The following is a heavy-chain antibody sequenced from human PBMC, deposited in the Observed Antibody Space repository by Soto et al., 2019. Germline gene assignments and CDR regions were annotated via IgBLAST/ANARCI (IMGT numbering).Heavy chain of an antibody. CDR2: ISKSGTTT. Sequence: EVQLVESGGDLVQPGGSLRLSCVASGFTFSSYGMNWVXXXXXXXXXXXXSISKSGTTTYYADSVKGRFTVSRDNAKXXXXXXXXXXXXXXXXXXXXXXXXXXXXXXXXXXPDVWGQGTTVTVSS. V-gene: IGHV3-48*03. CDR3: XXXXXXXXXXXXXXPDV. CDR1: GFTFSSYG. J-gene: IGHJ6*02.